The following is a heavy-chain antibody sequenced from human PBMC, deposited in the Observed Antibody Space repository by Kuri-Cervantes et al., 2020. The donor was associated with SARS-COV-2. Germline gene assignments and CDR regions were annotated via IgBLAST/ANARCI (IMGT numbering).Heavy chain of an antibody. J-gene: IGHJ4*02. D-gene: IGHD3-10*01. CDR1: GYTFTSYY. V-gene: IGHV1-46*01. CDR2: INPSGGST. Sequence: ASVKGSCKASGYTFTSYYMHWVRQAPGQGLEWMGIINPSGGSTSYAQKFQGRVTMTRDTSTSTVYMELSSLRSEDTAVYYCARGPGITMVRGVNVDLDYWCQGTLVTVSS. CDR3: ARGPGITMVRGVNVDLDY.